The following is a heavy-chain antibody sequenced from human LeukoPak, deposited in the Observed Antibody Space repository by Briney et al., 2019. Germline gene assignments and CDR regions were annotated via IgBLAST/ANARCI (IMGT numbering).Heavy chain of an antibody. J-gene: IGHJ4*02. Sequence: GRSLRLSRAASGFTFSSYAMHWVRQAPGRGLEWVAVISSVVSNKYADSLKGGFTISRDNSKKTSYLEMNSLKAENTAVYYLAVNRGSGLYFPYWGQGTLVTVSS. CDR2: ISSVVSNK. V-gene: IGHV3-30*04. CDR3: AVNRGSGLYFPY. D-gene: IGHD6-19*01. CDR1: GFTFSSYA.